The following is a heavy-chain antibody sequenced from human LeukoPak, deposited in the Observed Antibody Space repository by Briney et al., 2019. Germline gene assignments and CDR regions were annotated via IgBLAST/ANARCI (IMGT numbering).Heavy chain of an antibody. CDR3: ARGTILGNWSDP. Sequence: SETLSLTCTVSGGSISSGDYYWSWIRQPPGKGLEWIGYIYYSGSTYYNPSLKSRVTISVDTSKNQFSLKLSSVTAADTAVYYCARGTILGNWSDPWGQGTLVTVSS. J-gene: IGHJ5*02. V-gene: IGHV4-30-4*01. CDR2: IYYSGST. D-gene: IGHD1-1*01. CDR1: GGSISSGDYY.